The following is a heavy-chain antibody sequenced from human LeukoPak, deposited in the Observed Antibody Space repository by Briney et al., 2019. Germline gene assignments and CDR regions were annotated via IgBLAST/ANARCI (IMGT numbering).Heavy chain of an antibody. Sequence: PSQTLSLTCTVSGGSISSGSYYWSWIRQPAGKGLEWIGRIYTSGSTNYNPSLKSRVTISVDTSKNQFSLKLSSVTAADTAVYYCARAGYCSSTSCYTLDYWGQGTLVTVSS. V-gene: IGHV4-61*02. CDR1: GGSISSGSYY. CDR3: ARAGYCSSTSCYTLDY. D-gene: IGHD2-2*02. CDR2: IYTSGST. J-gene: IGHJ4*02.